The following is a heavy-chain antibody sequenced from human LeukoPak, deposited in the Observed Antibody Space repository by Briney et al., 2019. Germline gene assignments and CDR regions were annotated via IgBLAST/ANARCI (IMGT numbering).Heavy chain of an antibody. CDR2: IWYDGSNT. CDR3: ASDGRRSGSYSNYFDY. Sequence: GGSLRLSCAASGFTFSSSGMHWVRQAPGKGLEWVAFIWYDGSNTYYADSVKGRFTISRDNSKNTLFLQMNSLRAEDAAVYYCASDGRRSGSYSNYFDYWGQGTLVTVSS. J-gene: IGHJ4*02. D-gene: IGHD1-26*01. CDR1: GFTFSSSG. V-gene: IGHV3-30*02.